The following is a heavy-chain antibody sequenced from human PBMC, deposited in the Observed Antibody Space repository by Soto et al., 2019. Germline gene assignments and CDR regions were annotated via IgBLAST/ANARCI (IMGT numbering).Heavy chain of an antibody. CDR2: IYYSGST. V-gene: IGHV4-59*01. CDR3: ARSWYAPPLFDY. Sequence: SETLSLTCTVSGGSISSYYWSWIRQPPGKGLEWIGYIYYSGSTNYNPSLKSRVTISVDTSKNQFSLKLSSVTAADTAVYYCARSWYAPPLFDYWGQGTLVTVSS. J-gene: IGHJ4*02. CDR1: GGSISSYY. D-gene: IGHD6-13*01.